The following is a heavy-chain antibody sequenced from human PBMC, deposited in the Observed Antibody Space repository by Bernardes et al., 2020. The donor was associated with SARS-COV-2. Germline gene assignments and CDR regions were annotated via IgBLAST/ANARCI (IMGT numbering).Heavy chain of an antibody. V-gene: IGHV4-59*08. Sequence: SETLSLTRTVSGGSISTNFWSWVRQSPGRGLEWIGYIYYRGSTNYNPSLKSRVTISVDTSKNQFSLRLSSVTAADTAIYYCARLRSYSGSYTFDYWGQGTLVTVSS. J-gene: IGHJ4*02. CDR1: GGSISTNF. CDR3: ARLRSYSGSYTFDY. D-gene: IGHD1-26*01. CDR2: IYYRGST.